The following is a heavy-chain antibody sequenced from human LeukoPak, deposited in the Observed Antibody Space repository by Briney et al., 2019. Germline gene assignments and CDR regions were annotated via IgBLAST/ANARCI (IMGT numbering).Heavy chain of an antibody. V-gene: IGHV1-2*02. CDR2: INPNTGDT. CDR1: GFTFNAYY. Sequence: ASVKVSCKASGFTFNAYYIHWVRQAPGQGLEWMGWINPNTGDTNFAQKFQGRVAMTRDTSINTAYMELSRLISDDTAVYYCAGDGYNSRRFFDYWGQGTLVTVSS. D-gene: IGHD5-24*01. CDR3: AGDGYNSRRFFDY. J-gene: IGHJ4*02.